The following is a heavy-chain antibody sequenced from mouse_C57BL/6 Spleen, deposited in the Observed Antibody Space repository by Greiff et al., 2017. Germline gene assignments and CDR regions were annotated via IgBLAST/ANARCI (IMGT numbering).Heavy chain of an antibody. V-gene: IGHV1-55*01. Sequence: QVQLQQPGAELVKPGASVKMSCKASGYTFTSYWLTWVKQRPGQGLEWIGDIYPGSGSTNYNEKFKSKATLTVDNSSSTAYMQLTSLTSVDASVYDCARSQFYGSSWCYLAYWGQGTTLTVSA. D-gene: IGHD1-1*01. J-gene: IGHJ2*01. CDR1: GYTFTSYW. CDR2: IYPGSGST. CDR3: ARSQFYGSSWCYLAY.